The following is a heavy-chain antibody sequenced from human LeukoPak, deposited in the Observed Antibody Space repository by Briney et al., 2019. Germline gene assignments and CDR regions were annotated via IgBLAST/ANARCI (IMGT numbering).Heavy chain of an antibody. J-gene: IGHJ3*02. CDR3: TTVDNNDASHI. CDR2: IIPIFGTA. CDR1: GGTFSSYA. Sequence: GASVKVSCKASGGTFSSYAISWVRQAPGQGLEGMGRIIPIFGTANYAQKLQGRVTITMDESTSTAYMELSSLRSADMALYGCTTVDNNDASHITGQGTMVTVSS. D-gene: IGHD4-23*01. V-gene: IGHV1-69*05.